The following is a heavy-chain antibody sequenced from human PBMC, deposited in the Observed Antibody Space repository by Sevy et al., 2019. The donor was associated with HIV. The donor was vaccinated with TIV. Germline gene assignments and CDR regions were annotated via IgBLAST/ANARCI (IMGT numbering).Heavy chain of an antibody. CDR2: ISSNGGST. Sequence: GGSLRLSCAASGFTFSSYAMHWVRQAPGKGLEYVSAISSNGGSTYYANSVKGRFTISRDNSKNTLYLQMGSLRAEDMAGYYCARGYDFWSGSDYYYYYYGMDVWGQGTTVTVSS. V-gene: IGHV3-64*01. CDR1: GFTFSSYA. J-gene: IGHJ6*02. D-gene: IGHD3-3*01. CDR3: ARGYDFWSGSDYYYYYYGMDV.